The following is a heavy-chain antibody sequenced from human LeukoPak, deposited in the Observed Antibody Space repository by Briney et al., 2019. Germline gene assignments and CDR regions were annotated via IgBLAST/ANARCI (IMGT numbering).Heavy chain of an antibody. D-gene: IGHD3-22*01. J-gene: IGHJ4*02. CDR1: GFTFSSYS. V-gene: IGHV3-48*04. CDR2: ISSSSSTI. Sequence: GGSLRLSCAASGFTFSSYSMNWDRQAPGKGLEWVSYISSSSSTIYYADSVKGRFTISRDNAKNSLYLQMNSLRAEDTAVYYCARDRNYDSSGYLDWGQGTLVTVSS. CDR3: ARDRNYDSSGYLD.